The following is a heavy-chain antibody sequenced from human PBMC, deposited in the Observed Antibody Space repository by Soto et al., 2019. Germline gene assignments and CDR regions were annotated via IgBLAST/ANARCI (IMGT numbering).Heavy chain of an antibody. Sequence: QVQLVESGGGVVQPGRSLRLSCAASGFTFSSYAMHWVRQAPGKGLEWVAVISYDGSNKYYADSLKGRFTISRDNSKNTLYLQMNSLRAEDTAVYYCARDPVYSSSWFLYYYDGMDVWGQGTTVTVSS. D-gene: IGHD6-13*01. CDR2: ISYDGSNK. J-gene: IGHJ6*02. V-gene: IGHV3-30-3*01. CDR1: GFTFSSYA. CDR3: ARDPVYSSSWFLYYYDGMDV.